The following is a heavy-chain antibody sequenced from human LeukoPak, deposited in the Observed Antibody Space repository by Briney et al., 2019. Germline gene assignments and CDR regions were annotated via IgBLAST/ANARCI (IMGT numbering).Heavy chain of an antibody. CDR1: GGTISSYA. CDR2: IYTSGST. Sequence: PSETLSLTCAVSGGTISSYACSWIRQPAGKGLEWIGRIYTSGSTNYNPSLKSRVTMSADTSKIQFSLKLSSVTAAGTAVYYCAREVRYRYGLDTWGHRTLVTVSS. D-gene: IGHD5-18*01. CDR3: AREVRYRYGLDT. V-gene: IGHV4-4*07. J-gene: IGHJ5*01.